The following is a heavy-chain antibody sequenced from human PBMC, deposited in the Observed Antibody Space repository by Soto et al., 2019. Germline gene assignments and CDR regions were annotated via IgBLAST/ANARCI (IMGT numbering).Heavy chain of an antibody. J-gene: IGHJ3*02. Sequence: SETLSLTYAVYGGSFSGYYWSWIREPPGEGLEWIGEINHRGSTNYNPSLKSRVTISVDTSKNQFSLKLSSVTAADTAVYYCARVFDSSYYYDSRIGCPGAAFDIWGQGTMVT. V-gene: IGHV4-34*01. CDR2: INHRGST. CDR1: GGSFSGYY. D-gene: IGHD3-22*01. CDR3: ARVFDSSYYYDSRIGCPGAAFDI.